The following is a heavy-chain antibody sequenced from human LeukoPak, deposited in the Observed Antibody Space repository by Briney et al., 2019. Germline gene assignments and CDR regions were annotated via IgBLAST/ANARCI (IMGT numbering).Heavy chain of an antibody. CDR3: ARDLIAVAGEIDY. CDR2: INPNSGGT. J-gene: IGHJ4*02. V-gene: IGHV1-2*02. CDR1: GYTFTGYY. Sequence: ASVKVSCKASGYTFTGYYMHWVRQAPGQGLEWMGWINPNSGGTNYAQKFQGRVTMTRDTSISTAYMELSRLRSDDTAVYYCARDLIAVAGEIDYWGQGTLVTVSS. D-gene: IGHD6-19*01.